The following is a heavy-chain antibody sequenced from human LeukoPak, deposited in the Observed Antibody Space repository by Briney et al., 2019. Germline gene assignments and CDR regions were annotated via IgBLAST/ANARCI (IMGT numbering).Heavy chain of an antibody. CDR2: ISYDGSNK. Sequence: PGRSLRLSCAASGFTFSSYGMHWVRQAPGKGLEWVAVISYDGSNKYYADSVKGRFTISRDNSKNTLYLQMNSLRAEDTAVYYCAKDYATVTTYYYGMDVWGKGTTVTVSS. CDR3: AKDYATVTTYYYGMDV. J-gene: IGHJ6*04. V-gene: IGHV3-30*18. D-gene: IGHD4-17*01. CDR1: GFTFSSYG.